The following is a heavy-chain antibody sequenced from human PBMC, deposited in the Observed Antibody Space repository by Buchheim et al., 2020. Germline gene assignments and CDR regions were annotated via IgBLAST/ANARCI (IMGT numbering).Heavy chain of an antibody. CDR2: IYYSGST. CDR3: ARVAGVQPYYDRPQFNWFDP. CDR1: GGSISSYY. V-gene: IGHV4-59*12. J-gene: IGHJ5*02. Sequence: QVQLQESGPGLVKPSETLSLTCTVSGGSISSYYWSWIRQPPGKGLEWIGYIYYSGSTNYNPSLKSRATISVDTSKNQFSLKLSSVTAADTAVYYCARVAGVQPYYDRPQFNWFDPWGQGTL. D-gene: IGHD3-22*01.